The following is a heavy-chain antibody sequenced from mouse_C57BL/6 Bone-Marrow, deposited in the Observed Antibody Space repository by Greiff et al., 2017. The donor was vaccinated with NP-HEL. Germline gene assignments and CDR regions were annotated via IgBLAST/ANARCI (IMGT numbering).Heavy chain of an antibody. J-gene: IGHJ2*01. CDR3: ASSLLRHY. Sequence: VQLKESGPGLVKPSQSLSLTCSVTGYSITSGYYWNWIRQFPGNKLEWMGYISYDGSNNYNPSLKNRISITRDTSKNQFFLKLNSVTTEDTATYYCASSLLRHYWGQGTTLTVSS. CDR1: GYSITSGYY. CDR2: ISYDGSN. D-gene: IGHD1-2*01. V-gene: IGHV3-6*01.